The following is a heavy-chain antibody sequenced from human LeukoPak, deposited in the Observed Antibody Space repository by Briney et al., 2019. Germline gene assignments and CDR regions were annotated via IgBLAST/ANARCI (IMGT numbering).Heavy chain of an antibody. J-gene: IGHJ4*02. D-gene: IGHD6-19*01. Sequence: GGSLRLSCAASGFTFTSYAMSWVRQAPGKGLEWVSAISGSGGSTYYADSVKGRFTISRDNSKNTLYLQMYSLRAEDTAAYYCATTWYSSGSFDYWGQGTLVTVSS. CDR3: ATTWYSSGSFDY. V-gene: IGHV3-23*01. CDR2: ISGSGGST. CDR1: GFTFTSYA.